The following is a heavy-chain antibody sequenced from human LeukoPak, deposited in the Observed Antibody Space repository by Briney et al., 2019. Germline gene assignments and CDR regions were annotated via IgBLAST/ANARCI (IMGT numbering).Heavy chain of an antibody. CDR1: GFTFSSYS. CDR3: ARDPMVQGVIRYFDY. V-gene: IGHV3-21*01. CDR2: ISSSSSYI. Sequence: GGSLRLSCAASGFTFSSYSMNWVRQAPGKGLEWVSSISSSSSYIYYADSVKGRFTISRDNAKNSLYLQMNSLRAEDTAVYYCARDPMVQGVIRYFDYWGQGTLVTVSS. D-gene: IGHD3-10*01. J-gene: IGHJ4*02.